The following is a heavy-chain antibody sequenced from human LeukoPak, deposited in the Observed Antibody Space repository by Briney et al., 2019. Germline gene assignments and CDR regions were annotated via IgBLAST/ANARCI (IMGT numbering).Heavy chain of an antibody. CDR1: GGSISSSSYY. V-gene: IGHV4-39*01. J-gene: IGHJ4*02. Sequence: SETLSLTCTVSGGSISSSSYYWGWLRQPPGKGLEWIGSIYYSVSTYYNPSLKSRVTISVDTSKNQFSLKLSSVTAADTAVYYCARHKDYYDSSGYYYFYYFDYWGQGTLVTVSS. CDR2: IYYSVST. CDR3: ARHKDYYDSSGYYYFYYFDY. D-gene: IGHD3-22*01.